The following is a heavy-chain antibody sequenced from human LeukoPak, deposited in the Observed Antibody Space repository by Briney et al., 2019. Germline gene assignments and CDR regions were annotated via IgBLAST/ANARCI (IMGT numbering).Heavy chain of an antibody. CDR2: TYYKSKRYN. CDR1: GDSVSSNSAA. V-gene: IGHV6-1*01. CDR3: ARDSGSYSSSYRFDS. J-gene: IGHJ4*02. D-gene: IGHD6-6*01. Sequence: SQTLSLTCAISGDSVSSNSAAWNWIRQSPSRGLEWLGRTYYKSKRYNDYAVSVKSRITINSDTSENQFSLRLNSVTPEDTAVYYCARDSGSYSSSYRFDSWGQGTLVTVSS.